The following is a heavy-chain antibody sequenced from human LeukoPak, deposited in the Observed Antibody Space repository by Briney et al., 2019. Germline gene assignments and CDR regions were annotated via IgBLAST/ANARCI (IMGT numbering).Heavy chain of an antibody. CDR3: AREQLFGVVITNYFDY. Sequence: SVKVSCKASGGTFSSYAISWVRQAPGQGLEWMGGIIPIFGTANHAQKFQGRVTITADESTSTAYMELSSLRSEDTAVYYCAREQLFGVVITNYFDYWGQGTLVTVSS. CDR1: GGTFSSYA. J-gene: IGHJ4*02. CDR2: IIPIFGTA. V-gene: IGHV1-69*13. D-gene: IGHD3-3*01.